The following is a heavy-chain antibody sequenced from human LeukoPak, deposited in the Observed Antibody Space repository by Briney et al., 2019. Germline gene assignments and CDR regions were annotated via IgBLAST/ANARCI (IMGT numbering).Heavy chain of an antibody. CDR1: GYTFISYG. CDR3: ARDGHGGNSFDY. V-gene: IGHV1-2*02. Sequence: ASVKVSCKASGYTFISYGISWVRQAPGQGLEWMGWINANSGGTDYAQKFQDRVSMTRDASISTAYMELSRLTSDDTAVYYCARDGHGGNSFDYWGQGTLVTVSS. J-gene: IGHJ4*02. D-gene: IGHD4-23*01. CDR2: INANSGGT.